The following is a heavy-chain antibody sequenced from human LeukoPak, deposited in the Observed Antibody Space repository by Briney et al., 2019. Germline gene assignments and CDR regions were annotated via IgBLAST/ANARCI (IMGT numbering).Heavy chain of an antibody. D-gene: IGHD5-12*01. CDR3: VKEADSGYYRTSDY. J-gene: IGHJ4*02. Sequence: GGSLRLSCAASGFTFSSYSMNWVRQAPGKGLEWVSSISSSSSYIYYADSVKGRFTISRDNSKNTLYLQMNSLRAEDTAVYYCVKEADSGYYRTSDYWGQGTLVTVSS. V-gene: IGHV3-21*01. CDR1: GFTFSSYS. CDR2: ISSSSSYI.